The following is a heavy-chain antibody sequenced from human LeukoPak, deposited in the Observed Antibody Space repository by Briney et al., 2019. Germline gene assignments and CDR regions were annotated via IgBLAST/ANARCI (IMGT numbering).Heavy chain of an antibody. CDR3: AREAMYSYGNNFDY. V-gene: IGHV4-59*01. CDR2: IYYSGST. CDR1: GGSISSYY. Sequence: PSETLSFTCTVSGGSISSYYWSWIRQPPGKGLEWIGYIYYSGSTNYNPSLKSRVTISVDTSKNQFSLKLSSVTAADTAVYHCAREAMYSYGNNFDYWGQGTLVTVSS. D-gene: IGHD5-18*01. J-gene: IGHJ4*02.